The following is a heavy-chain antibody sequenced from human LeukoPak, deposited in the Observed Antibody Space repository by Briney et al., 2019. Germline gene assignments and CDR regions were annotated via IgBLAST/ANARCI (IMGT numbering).Heavy chain of an antibody. J-gene: IGHJ4*02. CDR3: ARQRRAAFSTWEPARRVPTYYFDY. D-gene: IGHD1-26*01. CDR2: IYYSGST. CDR1: GGSISSSSYY. V-gene: IGHV4-39*01. Sequence: SETLSLTCTVSGGSISSSSYYWGWIRQPPGKGLEWIGSIYYSGSTYYNPSLKSRVTISVDTSKNQFSLKLSSVTAADTAVHYCARQRRAAFSTWEPARRVPTYYFDYWGQGTLVTVSS.